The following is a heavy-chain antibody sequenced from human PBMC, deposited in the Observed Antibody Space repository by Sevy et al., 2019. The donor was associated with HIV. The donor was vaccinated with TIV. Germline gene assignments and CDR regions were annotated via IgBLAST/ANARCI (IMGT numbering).Heavy chain of an antibody. CDR1: GFTFSSYD. J-gene: IGHJ6*02. D-gene: IGHD6-13*01. CDR3: ARGVGGRTAAGPDGMDV. Sequence: GGSLRLSCAASGFTFSSYDMHWVRQATGKGLEWVSAIGTAGDTYYPGSVKGRFTISRENAKNSLYLQMNSLRAGDTAGYYWARGVGGRTAAGPDGMDVWGQGTTVTVSS. CDR2: IGTAGDT. V-gene: IGHV3-13*01.